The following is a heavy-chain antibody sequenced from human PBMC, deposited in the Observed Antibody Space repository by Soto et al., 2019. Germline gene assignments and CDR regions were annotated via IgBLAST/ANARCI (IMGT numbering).Heavy chain of an antibody. CDR2: INSDGSST. CDR1: GFTFSSYW. Sequence: EVQLVESGGGLVQPGGSLRLSCAASGFTFSSYWMHWVRQAPGKGLVWVSRINSDGSSTSYADSVKGRFTISSDNAKNTVDVRRNSRGAEDTAVYYWARDGVGVVPAAISDYGMDVWGQGTTVTVSS. V-gene: IGHV3-74*01. J-gene: IGHJ6*02. D-gene: IGHD2-2*01. CDR3: ARDGVGVVPAAISDYGMDV.